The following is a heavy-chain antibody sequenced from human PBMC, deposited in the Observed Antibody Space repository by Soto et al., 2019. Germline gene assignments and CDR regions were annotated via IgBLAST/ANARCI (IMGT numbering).Heavy chain of an antibody. V-gene: IGHV4-34*01. Sequence: SETLSLTCAVYGGSFSGYYWSWIRQPPGKGLEWIGEINHSGSTSYNPSLKSRVTISVDTSKNQFSLKLSSVTAADTAVYYCARGAGGYSYGYRFDYWGQGTLVTVSS. CDR3: ARGAGGYSYGYRFDY. CDR2: INHSGST. D-gene: IGHD5-18*01. CDR1: GGSFSGYY. J-gene: IGHJ4*02.